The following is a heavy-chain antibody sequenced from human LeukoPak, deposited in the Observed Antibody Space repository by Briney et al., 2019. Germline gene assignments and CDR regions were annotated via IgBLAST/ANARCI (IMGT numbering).Heavy chain of an antibody. CDR1: GFTFSSYA. CDR3: ARSTLGDAFDI. Sequence: GGSLRLSCSASGFTFSSYAMHWVRQAPGKGLVWVSRVNSDGSTTRYADSVKGRFTISRDNAKNTLYLQMNSLRAEDTAVYYCARSTLGDAFDIWGQGTMVTVSS. CDR2: VNSDGSTT. V-gene: IGHV3-74*01. D-gene: IGHD1-1*01. J-gene: IGHJ3*02.